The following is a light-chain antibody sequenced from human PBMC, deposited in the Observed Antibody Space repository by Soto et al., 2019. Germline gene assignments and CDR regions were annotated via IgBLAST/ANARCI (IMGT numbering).Light chain of an antibody. J-gene: IGKJ4*01. CDR1: QSVSSN. Sequence: EIMFCQSLCTLSSSPGAIATLSCGASQSVSSNLAWFQQTPGQPPRLLIYGASTRASVIPARFSGSGWGTEFTLTISSQQSDYFADYYCQQYNNWLTFGEGTKVDIK. V-gene: IGKV3-15*01. CDR3: QQYNNWLT. CDR2: GAS.